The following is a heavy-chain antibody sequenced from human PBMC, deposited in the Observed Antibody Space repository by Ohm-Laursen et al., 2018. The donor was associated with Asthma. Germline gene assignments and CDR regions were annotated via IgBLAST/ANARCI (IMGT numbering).Heavy chain of an antibody. CDR1: GFTFSRYS. J-gene: IGHJ5*02. V-gene: IGHV3-21*01. CDR3: ARDDYGDYGWWFDP. Sequence: GSLRLSCAASGFTFSRYSIHWVRQVPGKGLEWVASISTASTFIYYADSVWGRFTTSRDNAKNSLYLQMNSLRDEDTAVYYCARDDYGDYGWWFDPWGQGTLVTVSS. CDR2: ISTASTFI. D-gene: IGHD4-17*01.